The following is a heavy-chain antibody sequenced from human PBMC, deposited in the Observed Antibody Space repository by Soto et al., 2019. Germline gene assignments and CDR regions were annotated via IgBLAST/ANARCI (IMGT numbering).Heavy chain of an antibody. J-gene: IGHJ2*01. D-gene: IGHD2-15*01. V-gene: IGHV4-59*12. Sequence: SETLSLTCTFSGGSISSYYWSWIRQPPGKGLEWIGYIYYSGSTNYNPSLKSRVTISVDTSKNQFSLKLSSVTAADTAVYYCARDPPGYCSGGSCDSWYLDLWGRGTLVTVSS. CDR3: ARDPPGYCSGGSCDSWYLDL. CDR1: GGSISSYY. CDR2: IYYSGST.